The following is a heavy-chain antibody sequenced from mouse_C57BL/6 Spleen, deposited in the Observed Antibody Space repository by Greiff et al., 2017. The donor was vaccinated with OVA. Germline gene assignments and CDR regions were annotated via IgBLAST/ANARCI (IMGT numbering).Heavy chain of an antibody. CDR2: ISGGGGNT. Sequence: DVKLVESGGGLVKPGGSLKLSCAASGFTFSSYTMSWVRQTPEKRLEWVATISGGGGNTYYPDSVKGRFTISRDNAKNTLYLQMSSLRSEDTALYYCARHGDDYGGLYYAMDYWGQGTSVTVSS. CDR1: GFTFSSYT. J-gene: IGHJ4*01. CDR3: ARHGDDYGGLYYAMDY. V-gene: IGHV5-9*01. D-gene: IGHD2-4*01.